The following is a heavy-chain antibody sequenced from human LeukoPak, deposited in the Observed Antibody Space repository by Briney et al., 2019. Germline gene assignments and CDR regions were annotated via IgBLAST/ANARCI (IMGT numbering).Heavy chain of an antibody. D-gene: IGHD4-23*01. J-gene: IGHJ5*02. Sequence: SETLSLTCTVSGGSIGSGSYYWSWIRQPAGKGLEWIGRIYTSGSTNYNPSLKSRVTISVDTSKNQFSPKLSSVTAADTAVYYCARDGGSKPDYGGNYWFDPWGQGTLVTVSS. CDR3: ARDGGSKPDYGGNYWFDP. CDR2: IYTSGST. V-gene: IGHV4-61*02. CDR1: GGSIGSGSYY.